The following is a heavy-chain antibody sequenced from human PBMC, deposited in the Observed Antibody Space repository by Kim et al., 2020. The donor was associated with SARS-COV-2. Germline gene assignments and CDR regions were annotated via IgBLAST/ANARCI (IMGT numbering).Heavy chain of an antibody. D-gene: IGHD3-3*01. CDR1: GGSFSGYF. V-gene: IGHV4-34*01. CDR2: INHSVST. Sequence: SETLSLTCPVYGGSFSGYFWTWIRQPPGKGLEWIGEINHSVSTNYNPSLKSRVTVSADTSKNQFSLKLRSVTAADTAVYYCARRDAPTIDKLRVLEWLRGRRAFDLWGQGTMVTVSS. J-gene: IGHJ3*01. CDR3: ARRDAPTIDKLRVLEWLRGRRAFDL.